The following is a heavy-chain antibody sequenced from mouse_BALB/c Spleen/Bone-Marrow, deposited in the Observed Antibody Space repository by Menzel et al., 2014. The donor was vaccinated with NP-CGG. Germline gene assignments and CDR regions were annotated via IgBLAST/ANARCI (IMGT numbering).Heavy chain of an antibody. CDR1: GFSLTGYG. CDR2: IWGDGST. CDR3: ARTLGHYAMDY. J-gene: IGHJ4*01. V-gene: IGHV2-6-7*01. Sequence: VNVVESGPGLVAPSHSLSITCTVSGFSLTGYGVNWVRQPPGKGLEWLGMIWGDGSTDYNSALKSRLSISKDNSKSQVFLKMNSLQTDDTARYYCARTLGHYAMDYWGQGTSVTVSS. D-gene: IGHD4-1*01.